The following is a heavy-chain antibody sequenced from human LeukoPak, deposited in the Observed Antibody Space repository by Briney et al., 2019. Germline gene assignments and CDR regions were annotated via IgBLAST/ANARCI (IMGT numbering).Heavy chain of an antibody. Sequence: PSETLSLTCAVYGGSFSGYYWSWIRQPPGKGLEWIGEINHSGSTNYNPSLKSRVTISVDTSKNQFSLKLSSVTAADTAVYYCARSSPRECIRPNLIDL. CDR3: ARSSPRECIRPNLIDL. CDR1: GGSFSGYY. J-gene: IGHJ2*01. V-gene: IGHV4-34*01. D-gene: IGHD3-10*01. CDR2: INHSGST.